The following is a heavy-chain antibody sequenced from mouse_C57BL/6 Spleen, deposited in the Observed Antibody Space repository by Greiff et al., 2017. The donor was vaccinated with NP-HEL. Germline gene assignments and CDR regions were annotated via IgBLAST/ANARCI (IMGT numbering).Heavy chain of an antibody. CDR1: GFTFSDYG. J-gene: IGHJ2*01. CDR3: ARKDYYGNYFDY. Sequence: EVKLVESGGGLVKPGGSLKLSCAASGFTFSDYGMHWVRQAPEKGLEWVAYISSGSSTIYYADTVKGRFTISRDNAKNTLFLQMTSLRSEDTAMYYCARKDYYGNYFDYWGQGTTLTVSS. CDR2: ISSGSSTI. D-gene: IGHD2-1*01. V-gene: IGHV5-17*01.